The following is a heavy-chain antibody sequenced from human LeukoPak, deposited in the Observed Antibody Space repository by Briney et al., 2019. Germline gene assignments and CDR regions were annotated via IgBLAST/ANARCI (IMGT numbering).Heavy chain of an antibody. CDR2: IFYSGTIT. V-gene: IGHV4-59*08. CDR3: VRQPPKGDMTTIEGFDS. J-gene: IGHJ4*02. Sequence: KPSETLSLTCTVSGGSINSFFWSWIRQPPGQGLEWIGYIFYSGTITSYNPSLKSRVTMSVDTSKNQFSLRLRSVTAADTAVYYCVRQPPKGDMTTIEGFDSWGQGTLVTVSS. CDR1: GGSINSFF. D-gene: IGHD5-24*01.